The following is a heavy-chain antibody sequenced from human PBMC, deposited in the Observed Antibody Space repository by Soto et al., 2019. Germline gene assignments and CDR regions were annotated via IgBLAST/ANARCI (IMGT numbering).Heavy chain of an antibody. Sequence: SETLSLNYAVYGGSISGYYWSWIRQPPGKGLEWIGEINHSGSTNYNPSLKSRVTISVDTSKNQFSLKLSSVTAADTAVYYCARGMRAIFGVVMSFDYWGQGTLVTVSS. CDR3: ARGMRAIFGVVMSFDY. J-gene: IGHJ4*02. CDR2: INHSGST. CDR1: GGSISGYY. V-gene: IGHV4-34*01. D-gene: IGHD3-3*01.